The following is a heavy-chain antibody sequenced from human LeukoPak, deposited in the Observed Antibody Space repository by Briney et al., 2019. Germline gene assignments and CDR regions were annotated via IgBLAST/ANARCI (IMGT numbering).Heavy chain of an antibody. CDR3: ARENGDYGDYPDY. V-gene: IGHV3-7*01. CDR2: IKQDGSEK. CDR1: GFTFSSYW. Sequence: GGSLRLSCAASGFTFSSYWMSWVRQAPGKGLEWVANIKQDGSEKYYVDSVKGRFTISRDNAKNSLYLQMNSLRAEDTAVYYCARENGDYGDYPDYWGQGTLVTVSS. D-gene: IGHD4-17*01. J-gene: IGHJ4*02.